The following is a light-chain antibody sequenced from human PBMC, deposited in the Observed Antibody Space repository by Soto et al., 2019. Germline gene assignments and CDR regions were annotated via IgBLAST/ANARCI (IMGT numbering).Light chain of an antibody. CDR1: SSDVGGYNY. V-gene: IGLV2-14*01. CDR2: KVS. J-gene: IGLJ1*01. Sequence: QSALTQPASVSGSPGQSLTISCIGTSSDVGGYNYVSWYQHHPGNAPKLIIYKVSNRPSGVSNRFSGSKSANTASLTISGLQADDEADYYCSSYTSSSTYVFGIGTKVTVL. CDR3: SSYTSSSTYV.